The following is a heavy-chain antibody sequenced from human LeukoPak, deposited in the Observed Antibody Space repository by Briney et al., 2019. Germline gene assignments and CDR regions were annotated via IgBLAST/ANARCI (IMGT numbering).Heavy chain of an antibody. CDR1: GDSISSSY. CDR2: IYTSGST. J-gene: IGHJ5*02. CDR3: ARGVRYSSGWNNWFDP. V-gene: IGHV4-4*07. Sequence: SETLSLTCTVSGDSISSSYRSWIRQPAGKGLEWIGRIYTSGSTNYNPSLKSRVIMSLDTSENQFSLKLSSVTAADTAIYYCARGVRYSSGWNNWFDPWGQGTLVTISS. D-gene: IGHD6-19*01.